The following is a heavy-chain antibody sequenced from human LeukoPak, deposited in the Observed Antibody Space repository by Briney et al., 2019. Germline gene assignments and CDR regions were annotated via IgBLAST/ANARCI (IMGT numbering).Heavy chain of an antibody. CDR1: GGFISSYH. Sequence: SETLSLTCTVSGGFISSYHWNWIRQSPGKGLEWIGYVHYTGTTNYNPSLKSRVVMSVDTSKNQFSLNLNSVTAADTAVYYCARRGAARRYDGLDVWGQGTTVTVSS. CDR2: VHYTGTT. D-gene: IGHD6-6*01. CDR3: ARRGAARRYDGLDV. V-gene: IGHV4-59*08. J-gene: IGHJ6*02.